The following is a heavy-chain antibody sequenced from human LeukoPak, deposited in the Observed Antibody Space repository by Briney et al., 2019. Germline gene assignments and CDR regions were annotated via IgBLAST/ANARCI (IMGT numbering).Heavy chain of an antibody. J-gene: IGHJ4*02. Sequence: GGSLRLSCAASGFTFSSYWMHWVRQAPGKGLVWVSRINGDGSSTAYADSVKGRFTISRDNAKNTLYLQMNSLRAEDTAVYYCARALGYYDSSGYSNKGGSDYWGQGTLVTVSS. CDR2: INGDGSST. CDR1: GFTFSSYW. D-gene: IGHD3-22*01. V-gene: IGHV3-74*01. CDR3: ARALGYYDSSGYSNKGGSDY.